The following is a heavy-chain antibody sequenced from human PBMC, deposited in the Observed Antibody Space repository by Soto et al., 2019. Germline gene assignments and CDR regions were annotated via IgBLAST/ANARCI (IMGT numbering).Heavy chain of an antibody. V-gene: IGHV4-4*02. J-gene: IGHJ4*02. Sequence: SETLSLTCAVSGGSISSSNWWSWVRQPPGKGLEWIGEIYHSGSTNYNPSLKSRVTISVDKSKNQFSLKLSSVTAADTAVYYCASRIYYDSSGFDYWGQGTLVTVSS. CDR2: IYHSGST. CDR1: GGSISSSNW. D-gene: IGHD3-22*01. CDR3: ASRIYYDSSGFDY.